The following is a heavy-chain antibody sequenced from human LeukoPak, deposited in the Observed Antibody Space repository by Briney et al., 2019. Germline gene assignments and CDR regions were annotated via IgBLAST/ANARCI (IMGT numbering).Heavy chain of an antibody. Sequence: GGSLRLSCAASGFTFSSYSMNWVRQAPGKGLEWVSYISSSSSTIYYADSVKGRFTISRDNAKNSLYLQMNSLRAEDTAVYHCARAFLHDFWSGYYPYYFDYWGQGTLVTVSS. V-gene: IGHV3-48*01. CDR3: ARAFLHDFWSGYYPYYFDY. J-gene: IGHJ4*02. D-gene: IGHD3-3*01. CDR1: GFTFSSYS. CDR2: ISSSSSTI.